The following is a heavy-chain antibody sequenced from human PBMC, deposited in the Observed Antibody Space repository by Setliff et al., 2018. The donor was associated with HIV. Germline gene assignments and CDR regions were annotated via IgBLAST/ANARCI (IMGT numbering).Heavy chain of an antibody. Sequence: GASVKVSCKASGYPFSNFGVSWVRQAPGQGLEWMAWINVYNGDTNFALKFQGRVTMTKDTSTGTAYMELSSLRSDDTAVYYCARALGDFWGGGLLDGHYYMDVWGKGTTVTVSS. CDR2: INVYNGDT. D-gene: IGHD1-26*01. CDR3: ARALGDFWGGGLLDGHYYMDV. J-gene: IGHJ6*03. CDR1: GYPFSNFG. V-gene: IGHV1-18*01.